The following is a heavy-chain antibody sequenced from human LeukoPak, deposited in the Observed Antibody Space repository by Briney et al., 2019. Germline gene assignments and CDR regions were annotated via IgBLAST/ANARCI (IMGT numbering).Heavy chain of an antibody. Sequence: PGGSLRLSCAASGFTVSSNYMSWVRQAPGKGLEWVSVIFSGGSTYYADSVKGRFTISRDNSKNTLYLQMNSLRAEDTAVYYCARDNYYDSSGLGYWGQGTLVTVSS. CDR2: IFSGGST. J-gene: IGHJ4*02. D-gene: IGHD3-22*01. V-gene: IGHV3-53*01. CDR3: ARDNYYDSSGLGY. CDR1: GFTVSSNY.